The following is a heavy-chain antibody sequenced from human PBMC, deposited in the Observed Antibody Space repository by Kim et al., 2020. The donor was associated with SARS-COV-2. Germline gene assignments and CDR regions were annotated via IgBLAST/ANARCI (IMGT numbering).Heavy chain of an antibody. Sequence: ADDVKGHFTIARDNAKNTMYQQMNSLRAEDTAVYYCARGSGNFGDFDYWGQGTLVTVSS. V-gene: IGHV3-74*01. D-gene: IGHD3-10*01. J-gene: IGHJ4*02. CDR3: ARGSGNFGDFDY.